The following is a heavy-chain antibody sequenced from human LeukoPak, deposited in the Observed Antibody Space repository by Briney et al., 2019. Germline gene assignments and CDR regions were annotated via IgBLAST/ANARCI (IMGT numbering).Heavy chain of an antibody. V-gene: IGHV3-7*03. J-gene: IGHJ4*02. CDR1: GFTFSSYW. CDR2: IKQDGSEK. D-gene: IGHD3-10*01. Sequence: GGSLRLSCAASGFTFSSYWMSWVRQAPGKGLEWVANIKQDGSEKYYVDSVKGAFTISRDNAKNSLYLKMNSLRAEDTAVYYCARASRYYYGSGRDYWGQGTLVTVSS. CDR3: ARASRYYYGSGRDY.